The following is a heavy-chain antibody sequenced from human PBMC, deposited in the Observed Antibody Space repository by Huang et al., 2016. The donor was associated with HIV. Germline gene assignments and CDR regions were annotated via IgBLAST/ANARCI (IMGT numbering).Heavy chain of an antibody. CDR1: GFTFSSYG. Sequence: QVQLVESGGGVVQPGGSLRLSCASSGFTFSSYGMHWVGQGPGKGLEWGAFIRYDGSKKYYADSVKGRFTIARDNSKNTLYLQMNSLRAEDTAVYYCAKVPHPRDYGDYVGGAFDIWGQGTMVTVSS. D-gene: IGHD4-17*01. CDR2: IRYDGSKK. CDR3: AKVPHPRDYGDYVGGAFDI. V-gene: IGHV3-30*02. J-gene: IGHJ3*02.